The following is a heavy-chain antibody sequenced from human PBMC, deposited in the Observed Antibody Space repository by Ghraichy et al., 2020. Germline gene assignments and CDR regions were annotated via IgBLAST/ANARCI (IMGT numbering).Heavy chain of an antibody. CDR1: GYSISSGYY. J-gene: IGHJ3*02. Sequence: SETLSLTCTVSGYSISSGYYWGWIRQPPGKGLEWIGSIYHNGSTYYYPSLQSRVTSSVDTSKNQFSLQLSSVTAADPAVYYCARDSKLPFAFDIWGQGTMVTVSS. V-gene: IGHV4-38-2*02. CDR3: ARDSKLPFAFDI. CDR2: IYHNGST.